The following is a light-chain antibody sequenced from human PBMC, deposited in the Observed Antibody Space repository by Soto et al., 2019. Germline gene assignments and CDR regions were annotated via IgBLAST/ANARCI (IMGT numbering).Light chain of an antibody. CDR1: SSNIGAGYD. Sequence: QPVLTQPPSVSGAPGQRVTISCTGSSSNIGAGYDVHWYQQLPGTAPKLLIYGNSNRPSGVPDRFSGSKSGTSASLAITGLQAEDEADYCCQSYDSSLRGVFGGGTKVTVL. CDR3: QSYDSSLRGV. J-gene: IGLJ3*02. V-gene: IGLV1-40*01. CDR2: GNS.